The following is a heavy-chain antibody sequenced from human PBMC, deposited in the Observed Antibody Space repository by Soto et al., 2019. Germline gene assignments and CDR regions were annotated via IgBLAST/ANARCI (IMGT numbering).Heavy chain of an antibody. CDR1: GGSISSGDYY. CDR3: ARVASSIAVRPFDS. J-gene: IGHJ4*02. V-gene: IGHV4-30-4*01. Sequence: QVQLQESGPGLVKPSQTLSLTCTVSGGSISSGDYYWSWIRQPPGKGLEWIGYIYYNGSTYYNPSIKSRVTISLDSSKNPFSWKLMSVPVADPAVYYCARVASSIAVRPFDSSGKATLVTVPP. D-gene: IGHD6-6*01. CDR2: IYYNGST.